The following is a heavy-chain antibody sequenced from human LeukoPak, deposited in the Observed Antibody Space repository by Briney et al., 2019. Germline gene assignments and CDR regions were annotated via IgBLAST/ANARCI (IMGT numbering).Heavy chain of an antibody. V-gene: IGHV4-30-4*01. CDR1: GGSISSGDYY. CDR3: ARAIMLGSGSYYYFDY. CDR2: IYYSGST. J-gene: IGHJ4*02. Sequence: SETLSPTCTVSGGSISSGDYYWSWIRQPPGKGLEWIGYIYYSGSTYYNPSLKSRVTISVDTSKNQFSLKLSSVTAADTAVYYCARAIMLGSGSYYYFDYWGQGTLVTVSS. D-gene: IGHD3-10*01.